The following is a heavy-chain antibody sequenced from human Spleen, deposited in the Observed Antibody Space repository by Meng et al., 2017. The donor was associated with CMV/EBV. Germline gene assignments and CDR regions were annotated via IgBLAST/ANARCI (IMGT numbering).Heavy chain of an antibody. V-gene: IGHV3-23*01. J-gene: IGHJ4*02. CDR3: ASGSGY. CDR1: GFTFSSYA. CDR2: ISGSGGST. Sequence: GESLKISCAASGFTFSSYAMSWVRQAPGKGLEWVSAISGSGGSTYYADSVKGRFTISRDNAKNSLYLQMNSLRAEDTAVYYCASGSGYWGQGTLVTVSS. D-gene: IGHD5-12*01.